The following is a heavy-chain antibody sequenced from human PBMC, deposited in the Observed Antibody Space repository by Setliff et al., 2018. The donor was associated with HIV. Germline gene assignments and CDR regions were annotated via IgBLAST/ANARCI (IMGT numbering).Heavy chain of an antibody. CDR3: ARGPFVLRFLERLVYFDY. J-gene: IGHJ4*02. CDR1: GASITSGSFY. D-gene: IGHD3-3*01. Sequence: TLSLTCTVSGASITSGSFYWSWIRQPAGKGLEWIGRVYTSGTTNYNPSLQSRATLSIDTSKNQFSLKLTSVIAADTAIYYCARGPFVLRFLERLVYFDYWGQGKLVTVSS. CDR2: VYTSGTT. V-gene: IGHV4-61*02.